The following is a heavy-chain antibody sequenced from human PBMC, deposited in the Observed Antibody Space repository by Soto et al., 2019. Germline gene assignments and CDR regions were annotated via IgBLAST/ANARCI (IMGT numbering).Heavy chain of an antibody. CDR1: GFTFSSYA. CDR2: ISYDGSSK. Sequence: GGSLRLSCAASGFTFSSYAMHWVRQAPGKGLEWVAVISYDGSSKYYADSVKGRFTISRDNSKNTLYLQMNSLRPEDTAVYYCARYSGYYYDNSSRPHYAFDMGGQGTLVTVSS. D-gene: IGHD3-22*01. V-gene: IGHV3-30-3*01. J-gene: IGHJ3*02. CDR3: ARYSGYYYDNSSRPHYAFDM.